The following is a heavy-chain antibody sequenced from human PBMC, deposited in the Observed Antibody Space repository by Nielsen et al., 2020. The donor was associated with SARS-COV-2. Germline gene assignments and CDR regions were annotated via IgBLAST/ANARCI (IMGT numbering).Heavy chain of an antibody. Sequence: SETLSLTCTVSGGSISSSSYYWGWIRQPPGKGLEWIGSIYYSGSTYYNPSLKSRVTISVDTSKNQFSLKLSSVTAADTAAYYCARVSSTRHFGRHYYYYYYMDVWGKGTTVTVSS. D-gene: IGHD2-2*01. J-gene: IGHJ6*03. V-gene: IGHV4-39*01. CDR3: ARVSSTRHFGRHYYYYYYMDV. CDR2: IYYSGST. CDR1: GGSISSSSYY.